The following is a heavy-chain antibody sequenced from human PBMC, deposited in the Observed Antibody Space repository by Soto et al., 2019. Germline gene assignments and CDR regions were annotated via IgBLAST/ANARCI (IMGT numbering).Heavy chain of an antibody. CDR1: GLTFSSYA. J-gene: IGHJ4*02. D-gene: IGHD6-6*01. Sequence: EVQLLESGGGLVQPGGSLRLSCAASGLTFSSYAMSWVRQAPGKGLEWVSAISGSGGSTYYADSVKGRFTISRDNSKNTLYLQLNSLRAEDTAVYYCAARQDYSTSPFDYWGQGTLVTVSS. V-gene: IGHV3-23*01. CDR3: AARQDYSTSPFDY. CDR2: ISGSGGST.